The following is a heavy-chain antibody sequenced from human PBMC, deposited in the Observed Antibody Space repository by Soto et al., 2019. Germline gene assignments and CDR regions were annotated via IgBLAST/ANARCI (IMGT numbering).Heavy chain of an antibody. CDR1: GYSFTSNW. D-gene: IGHD3-22*01. Sequence: GESLKISCKGSGYSFTSNWIGWVRQMPGKGLEWMGIIYPGDSQTYYSPSFRGHVTISVTKSITTVFLQWSSLRASDTAMYYCARQIYDSDTGPNFQYYFDSWGQGTPVTVS. CDR2: IYPGDSQT. CDR3: ARQIYDSDTGPNFQYYFDS. J-gene: IGHJ4*02. V-gene: IGHV5-51*01.